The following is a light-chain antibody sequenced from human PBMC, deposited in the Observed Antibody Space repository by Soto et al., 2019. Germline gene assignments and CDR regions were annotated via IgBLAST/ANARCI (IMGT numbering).Light chain of an antibody. CDR2: GAS. CDR3: QQYSDWPRT. V-gene: IGKV3-15*01. J-gene: IGKJ2*01. CDR1: QDLNSK. Sequence: IVLTPSPATLSVSPGERATLSCRASQDLNSKLAWYQHKPGRAPRLLIYGASNRASGIPGRFSGSGSSTEFTLTIRSLQSEDFALYYCQQYSDWPRTFGQGTKLEIK.